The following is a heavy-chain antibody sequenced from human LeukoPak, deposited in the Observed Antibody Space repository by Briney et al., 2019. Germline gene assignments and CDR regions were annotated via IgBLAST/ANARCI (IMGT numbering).Heavy chain of an antibody. J-gene: IGHJ6*03. D-gene: IGHD2-15*01. Sequence: GGSLRLSCTASGFTFSSSAMGWVRQAPGKGLEWVAFIRYDGSNKYYADSVKGRFTISRDNSKNTLYLQMNSLRAEDTAVYYCAKAVADRYCSGGSCYSVDVSYMDVWGKGTTVTISS. V-gene: IGHV3-30*02. CDR2: IRYDGSNK. CDR1: GFTFSSSA. CDR3: AKAVADRYCSGGSCYSVDVSYMDV.